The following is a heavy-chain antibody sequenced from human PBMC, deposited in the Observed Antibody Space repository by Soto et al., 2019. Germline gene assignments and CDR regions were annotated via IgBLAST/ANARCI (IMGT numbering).Heavy chain of an antibody. V-gene: IGHV4-59*08. CDR1: GGSISSYY. CDR2: IYYSGST. J-gene: IGHJ4*02. CDR3: ASFNDYGHDY. D-gene: IGHD4-17*01. Sequence: PSETLSLTCTVSGGSISSYYWSWIRQPPGKGLEWIGYIYYSGSTNYNTSLKSRVTISVDTSKNQFSLKLSSVTAADTAVYYCASFNDYGHDYWGQGTLVTVSS.